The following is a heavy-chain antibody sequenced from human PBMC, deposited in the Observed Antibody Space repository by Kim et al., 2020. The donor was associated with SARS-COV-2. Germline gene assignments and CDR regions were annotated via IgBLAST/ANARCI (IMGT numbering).Heavy chain of an antibody. Sequence: SETLSLTCTVSGGSISSSSYYWGWIRQPPGKGLEWIGSIYYSGSTYYNPSLKSRVTISVDTSKNQFSLKLSSVTAADTAGYYCARGEEIVVGVLWFDPWGQGTLVTVSS. CDR2: IYYSGST. CDR1: GGSISSSSYY. D-gene: IGHD3-22*01. CDR3: ARGEEIVVGVLWFDP. J-gene: IGHJ5*02. V-gene: IGHV4-39*01.